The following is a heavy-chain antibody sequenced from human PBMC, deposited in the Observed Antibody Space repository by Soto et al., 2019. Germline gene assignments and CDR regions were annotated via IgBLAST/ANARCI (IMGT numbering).Heavy chain of an antibody. CDR2: INHSGST. J-gene: IGHJ4*02. D-gene: IGHD6-19*01. V-gene: IGHV4-34*01. CDR3: ARGARIAVANQRFDY. CDR1: GGSFSGYY. Sequence: QVQLQQWGAGLLKPSETLSLTCAVYGGSFSGYYWSWIRQPPGKGLEWIGEINHSGSTNYNPSLKSRVTISVDTSKNQFSLKLSSVTAADTAVYYCARGARIAVANQRFDYWGQGTLVTVSS.